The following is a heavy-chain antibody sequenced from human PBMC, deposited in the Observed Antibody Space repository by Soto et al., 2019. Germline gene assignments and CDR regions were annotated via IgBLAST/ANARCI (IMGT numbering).Heavy chain of an antibody. Sequence: QVQLLQSGAEVKKPGTSVRVSCRASGYTFKDYDINWVRRATGQGLEWMGWMNPNSGNTGYAQKFQGRVTMTRNTSARTAHMELSSLTVEDTALYYCARRMTWSLWCFDLWGSGTQVTVAS. CDR3: ARRMTWSLWCFDL. CDR1: GYTFKDYD. CDR2: MNPNSGNT. D-gene: IGHD3-10*01. J-gene: IGHJ2*01. V-gene: IGHV1-8*01.